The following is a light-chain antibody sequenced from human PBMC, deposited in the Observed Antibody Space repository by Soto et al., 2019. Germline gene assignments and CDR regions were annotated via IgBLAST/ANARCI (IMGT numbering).Light chain of an antibody. V-gene: IGKV1-39*01. CDR3: QQTYTTPEIT. Sequence: IQMTQSPSSLSASVGDRVTITCRASQSIANYLNWYQQKPGKAPKLLIYAASTLESGVPSRFSGSGSGTDFTLTISSLQPEDFAIYYCQQTYTTPEITFGQGTRLEIK. J-gene: IGKJ5*01. CDR2: AAS. CDR1: QSIANY.